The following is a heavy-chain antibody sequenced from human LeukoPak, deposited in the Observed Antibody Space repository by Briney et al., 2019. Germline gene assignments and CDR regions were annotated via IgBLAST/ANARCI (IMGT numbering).Heavy chain of an antibody. J-gene: IGHJ5*02. CDR2: ISYSGST. Sequence: PSETLSLTCTVSGGSISSRPYYWGWVRQPPGKGLEWIGSISYSGSTYYNPSLKSRVTISVDTSKNQFSLKLSSVTAADTAVYYCARHRQYYDFWSAFDPWGQGTLVTVSS. D-gene: IGHD3-3*01. CDR3: ARHRQYYDFWSAFDP. CDR1: GGSISSRPYY. V-gene: IGHV4-39*01.